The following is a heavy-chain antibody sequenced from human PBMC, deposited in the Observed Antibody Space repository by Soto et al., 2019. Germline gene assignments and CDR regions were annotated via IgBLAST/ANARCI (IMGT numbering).Heavy chain of an antibody. CDR1: GFSLSTSGVG. J-gene: IGHJ4*02. CDR2: IYWNDDK. Sequence: SGPTLVNPTQTLTLTCTFSGFSLSTSGVGVGWIRQPPGKALEWLALIYWNDDKRYSPSLKSRLTITKDTSKNQVVLTMTNMDPVDTATYYCAHRRNSLDTAMVNYFDYWGQGTLVTVSS. D-gene: IGHD5-18*01. CDR3: AHRRNSLDTAMVNYFDY. V-gene: IGHV2-5*01.